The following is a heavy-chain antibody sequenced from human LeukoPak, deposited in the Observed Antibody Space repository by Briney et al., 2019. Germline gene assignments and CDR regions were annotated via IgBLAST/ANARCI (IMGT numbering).Heavy chain of an antibody. CDR3: ARVYVAVAAMGY. D-gene: IGHD6-19*01. CDR1: GYTFTSYD. V-gene: IGHV1-8*01. CDR2: MNPNSGNT. J-gene: IGHJ4*02. Sequence: ASVKVSCKAPGYTFTSYDINWVRQATGQGLEWMGWMNPNSGNTGYAQKFQGRVTMTRNTSISTAYMELSSLRSEDTAVYYCARVYVAVAAMGYWGQGTLVTVSS.